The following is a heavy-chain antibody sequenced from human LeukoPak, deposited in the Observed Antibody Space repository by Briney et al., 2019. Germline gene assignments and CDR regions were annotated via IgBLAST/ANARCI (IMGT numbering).Heavy chain of an antibody. Sequence: PSETLSLTCTVSGGSISGYYWSWIRQPPGKGLEWIGYIHYSGSTNYNDSLKSRATMSVDTSRDQFSLKVSSVTAADTAMYYCARRMFGSGSRYWYFDLWGRGTLVTVSS. CDR3: ARRMFGSGSRYWYFDL. V-gene: IGHV4-59*01. J-gene: IGHJ2*01. CDR1: GGSISGYY. CDR2: IHYSGST. D-gene: IGHD3-10*01.